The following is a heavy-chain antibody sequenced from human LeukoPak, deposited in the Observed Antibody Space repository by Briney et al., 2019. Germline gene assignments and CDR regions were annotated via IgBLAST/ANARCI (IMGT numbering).Heavy chain of an antibody. CDR3: STDWAYYDLLTDYYQRSSINC. Sequence: GGSLRLSCAASGFSLSNTWMSWVRQAPGKGLEWVGRIKSRTDGGTTDYAAPVKGRFTISRDEPKNTLYLQMNSLKTEDTAMYYCSTDWAYYDLLTDYYQRSSINCWGQGALVTVSS. CDR1: GFSLSNTW. V-gene: IGHV3-15*01. J-gene: IGHJ4*02. CDR2: IKSRTDGGTT. D-gene: IGHD3-9*01.